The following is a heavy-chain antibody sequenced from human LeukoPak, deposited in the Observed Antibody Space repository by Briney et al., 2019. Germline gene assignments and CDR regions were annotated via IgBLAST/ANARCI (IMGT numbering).Heavy chain of an antibody. CDR2: ISNDGSKK. CDR3: AKDRYSYAFEYSDS. J-gene: IGHJ4*02. Sequence: PGGSLRLSCAASGFTFSSYGMHWVRQAPGKGLEWVAVISNDGSKKYYADSVKGRFTISRDNSKNTLSLRVSSLRAEDTAVYYCAKDRYSYAFEYSDSWGQGTLVTVSS. D-gene: IGHD5-18*01. V-gene: IGHV3-30*18. CDR1: GFTFSSYG.